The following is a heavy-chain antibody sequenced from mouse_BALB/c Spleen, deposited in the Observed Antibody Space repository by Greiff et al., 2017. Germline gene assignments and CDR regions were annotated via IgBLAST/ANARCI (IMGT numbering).Heavy chain of an antibody. D-gene: IGHD2-4*01. J-gene: IGHJ2*01. Sequence: QVQLQQSGAELVRPGTSVKVSCKASGYAFTNYLIEWVKQRPGQGLEWIGVINPGSGGTNYNEKFKGKATLTADKSSSTAYMQLSSLTSDDSAVYFCARYPYDYYGDYWGQGTTLTVSS. CDR2: INPGSGGT. CDR3: ARYPYDYYGDY. CDR1: GYAFTNYL. V-gene: IGHV1-54*01.